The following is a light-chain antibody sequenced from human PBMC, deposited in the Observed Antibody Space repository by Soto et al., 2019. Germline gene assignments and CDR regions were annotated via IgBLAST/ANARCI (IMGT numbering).Light chain of an antibody. V-gene: IGKV1-12*01. CDR1: QDISKW. CDR3: QQASSFPHT. Sequence: DIQMTQSPSSVSAPVGDRVTISCRASQDISKWLAWFQQKPGKAPKLLISAASTLQSGVPSRFSGSGSGTEFTLTIQSLQPDDIGTCYCQQASSFPHTFGQGTQVEIK. CDR2: AAS. J-gene: IGKJ2*01.